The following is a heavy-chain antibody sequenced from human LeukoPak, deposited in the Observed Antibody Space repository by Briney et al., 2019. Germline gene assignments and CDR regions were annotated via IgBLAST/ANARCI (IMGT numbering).Heavy chain of an antibody. D-gene: IGHD3-10*01. V-gene: IGHV3-23*01. CDR2: ISGSGDST. CDR3: AKDRSLVRAGTFDY. CDR1: GFTFSTFA. J-gene: IGHJ4*02. Sequence: GGSLRLSCGASGFTFSTFAMTWVRQAPGKGLEWVSGISGSGDSTDYADPVKGRFTISRDNSKNTLSLQMNNLGDEDTAVYYCAKDRSLVRAGTFDYWGQGALVTVSS.